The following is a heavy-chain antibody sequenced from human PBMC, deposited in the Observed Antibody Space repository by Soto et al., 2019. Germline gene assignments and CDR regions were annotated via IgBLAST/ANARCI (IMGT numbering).Heavy chain of an antibody. Sequence: QVVESGGGLVQPGGSLRLSCAASGFTFSAYSMNWARQAPGKGLEWVSYITAGSDTVFYADSEKGRFTISRDNAKNSLYLQMNSLRDEDTAVYYCARDNGMAGSFDPWGPGTLVTVSS. V-gene: IGHV3-48*02. J-gene: IGHJ5*02. CDR2: ITAGSDTV. D-gene: IGHD2-8*01. CDR1: GFTFSAYS. CDR3: ARDNGMAGSFDP.